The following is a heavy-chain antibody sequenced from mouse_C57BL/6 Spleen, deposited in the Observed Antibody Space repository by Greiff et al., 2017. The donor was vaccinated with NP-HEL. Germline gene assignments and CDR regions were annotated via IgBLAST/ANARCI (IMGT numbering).Heavy chain of an antibody. D-gene: IGHD4-1*01. CDR2: INYDGSST. J-gene: IGHJ3*01. Sequence: EVKVVESEGGLVQPGSSMKLSCTASGFTFSDYYMAWVRQVPEKGLEWVANINYDGSSTYYLDSLKSRFIISRDNAKNILYLQMSSLKSEDTATYYCARSSWDGGFAYWGQGTLVTVSA. V-gene: IGHV5-16*01. CDR3: ARSSWDGGFAY. CDR1: GFTFSDYY.